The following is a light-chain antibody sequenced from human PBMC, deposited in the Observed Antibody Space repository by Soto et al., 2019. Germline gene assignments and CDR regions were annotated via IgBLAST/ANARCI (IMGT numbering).Light chain of an antibody. CDR2: DVD. J-gene: IGLJ3*02. CDR1: RSDVGGYRF. CDR3: CSDAGGFTRV. V-gene: IGLV2-11*01. Sequence: QSVLTQPRSVSGSPGQSVTISVTGARSDVGGYRFVSWYQRHPDKAPKLMIYDVDKRPSGVPDRFSGSKSGNTASLTISGLQAEDEADYFCCSDAGGFTRVFGGETKLPVL.